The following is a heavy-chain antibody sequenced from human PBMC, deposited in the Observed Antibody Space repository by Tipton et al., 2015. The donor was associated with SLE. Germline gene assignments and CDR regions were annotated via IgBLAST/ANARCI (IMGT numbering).Heavy chain of an antibody. J-gene: IGHJ6*02. CDR2: INPSGGST. CDR1: GGTFSSFG. CDR3: ARGASSLAAPEGDV. D-gene: IGHD6-6*01. Sequence: QSGPEVKKSGSSVKVSCKASGGTFSSFGISWVRQAPGQGLEWMGIINPSGGSTSYAQKFQGRVTMTRDTSTSTVYMELSSLRSEDTAVYYCARGASSLAAPEGDVWGQGTTVTVSS. V-gene: IGHV1-46*03.